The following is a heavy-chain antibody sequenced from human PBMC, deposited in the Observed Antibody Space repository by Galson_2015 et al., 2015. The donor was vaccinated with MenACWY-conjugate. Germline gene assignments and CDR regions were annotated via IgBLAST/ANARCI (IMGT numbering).Heavy chain of an antibody. CDR3: TTHNPDSWGGLLFHFYMDV. CDR2: IKSQTDGGKT. D-gene: IGHD2-21*01. J-gene: IGHJ6*03. Sequence: SLRLSCAGSASTFSNAYMSWVRQAPGKGLEWVGRIKSQTDGGKTDYAAPVKGRFTISRDDSKNTLYLQMNSLKIEDTAVYYCTTHNPDSWGGLLFHFYMDVWDKGTTVTVSS. CDR1: ASTFSNAY. V-gene: IGHV3-15*01.